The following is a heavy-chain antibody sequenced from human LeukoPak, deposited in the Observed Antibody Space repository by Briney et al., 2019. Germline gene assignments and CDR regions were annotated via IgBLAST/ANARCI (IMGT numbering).Heavy chain of an antibody. CDR1: GGSFSGYY. D-gene: IGHD6-19*01. Sequence: KPSETLSLTCAVYGGSFSGYYWSRIRQPPGKGLEWIGEINDSGSTNYNPSLKSRVTISVDTSKNQFSLKLSSVTAADTAVYYCARRSGSGWYYYYYYYMDVWGKGTTVTVSS. CDR2: INDSGST. J-gene: IGHJ6*03. V-gene: IGHV4-34*01. CDR3: ARRSGSGWYYYYYYYMDV.